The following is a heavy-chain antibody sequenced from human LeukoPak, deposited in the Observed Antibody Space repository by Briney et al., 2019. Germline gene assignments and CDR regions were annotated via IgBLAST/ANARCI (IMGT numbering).Heavy chain of an antibody. D-gene: IGHD3-10*01. CDR1: GFTFSSYA. Sequence: PGTSLRLSCAASGFTFSSYAIHWVRQALGKGLEWVAVATYDGSNRYYADSVKGRFTMSRDNSKNTVYLQMDSLKTEDTAVYYCTRMKGGSGSPGDYWGQGTLVTVSS. V-gene: IGHV3-30-3*01. CDR2: ATYDGSNR. J-gene: IGHJ4*02. CDR3: TRMKGGSGSPGDY.